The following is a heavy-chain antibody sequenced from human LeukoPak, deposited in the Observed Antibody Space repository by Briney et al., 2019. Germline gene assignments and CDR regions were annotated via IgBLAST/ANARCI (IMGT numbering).Heavy chain of an antibody. CDR1: GFTFSSYA. CDR3: ARVMSAAGNAFDI. D-gene: IGHD6-13*01. Sequence: GRSLRLSCAASGFTFSSYAMHWVLQAPGKGLEWVAVISYDGSNKYYADSVKGRFTISRDNSKNTLYLQMNSLRAEDTAVYYCARVMSAAGNAFDIWGQGTMVTVSS. CDR2: ISYDGSNK. J-gene: IGHJ3*02. V-gene: IGHV3-30*04.